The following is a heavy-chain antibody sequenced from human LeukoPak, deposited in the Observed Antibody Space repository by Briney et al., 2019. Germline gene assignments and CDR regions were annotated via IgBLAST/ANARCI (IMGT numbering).Heavy chain of an antibody. J-gene: IGHJ6*02. D-gene: IGHD3-22*01. CDR1: GYPFTGYY. CDR3: ARGWNTMIVVVISSYYYGMDV. Sequence: ASVKVSCKASGYPFTGYYMHWVRQATGQGLEWMGWMNPNSGNTGYAQKFQGRVTMTRNTSISTAYMELSSLRSEDTAVYYCARGWNTMIVVVISSYYYGMDVWGQGTTVAVSS. V-gene: IGHV1-8*02. CDR2: MNPNSGNT.